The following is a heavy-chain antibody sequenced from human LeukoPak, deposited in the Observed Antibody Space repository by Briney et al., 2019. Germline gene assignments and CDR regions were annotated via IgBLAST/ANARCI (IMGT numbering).Heavy chain of an antibody. J-gene: IGHJ4*02. Sequence: GGSLRLSCAASGFTFSSFGMNWVRQAPGKGLEWVSGVGPSGARTYYADSVKGRFTVSRDNSKNMVFLQMNSLRAEDTAVYYCARDPGTDGSSWYVLDNWGQGTLVTVSA. CDR3: ARDPGTDGSSWYVLDN. CDR2: VGPSGART. D-gene: IGHD6-13*01. CDR1: GFTFSSFG. V-gene: IGHV3-23*01.